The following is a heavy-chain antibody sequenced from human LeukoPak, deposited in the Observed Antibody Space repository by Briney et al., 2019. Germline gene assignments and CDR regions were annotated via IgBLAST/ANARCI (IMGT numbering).Heavy chain of an antibody. CDR3: AREFLEQQPNSGFEG. CDR1: GFTFSRNS. J-gene: IGHJ5*02. Sequence: GGSLRLSCAASGFTFSRNSMNGVPHAPGRGLECVSSIRSSNIYIYYADSVKGRFTISRDNAKNSPYLQLNSLRAEDRAVYYCAREFLEQQPNSGFEGWGQGALVTV. CDR2: IRSSNIYI. D-gene: IGHD6-13*01. V-gene: IGHV3-21*01.